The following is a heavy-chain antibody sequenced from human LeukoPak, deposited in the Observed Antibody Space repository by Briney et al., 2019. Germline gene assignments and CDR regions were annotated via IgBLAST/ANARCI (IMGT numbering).Heavy chain of an antibody. CDR3: ASSRYDSSVYSGIVGH. CDR1: GFTFSRYS. V-gene: IGHV3-21*01. D-gene: IGHD3-22*01. CDR2: ISSSSSFI. J-gene: IGHJ5*02. Sequence: GGSLRLSCAASGFTFSRYSMNWVRQAPGKGLEWVSSISSSSSFIYYSDSLKGRFTISRDNAKNSLYLQMNSLRAEDTAVYYFASSRYDSSVYSGIVGHWGQETLVTVSS.